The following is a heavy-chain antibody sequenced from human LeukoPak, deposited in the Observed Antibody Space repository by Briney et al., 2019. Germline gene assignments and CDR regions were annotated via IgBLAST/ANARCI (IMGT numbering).Heavy chain of an antibody. CDR1: GFTFSSYA. CDR2: ISGSGGST. CDR3: AKDPHYSGWYATPRFDY. D-gene: IGHD6-19*01. J-gene: IGHJ4*02. Sequence: GGSLRLSCAASGFTFSSYAMSWVRQAPGKGLEWVSAISGSGGSTYYADSVKGRFTISRDNSKNTLYLQMNSLRAEDTAVYYCAKDPHYSGWYATPRFDYWGQGTLVTVS. V-gene: IGHV3-23*01.